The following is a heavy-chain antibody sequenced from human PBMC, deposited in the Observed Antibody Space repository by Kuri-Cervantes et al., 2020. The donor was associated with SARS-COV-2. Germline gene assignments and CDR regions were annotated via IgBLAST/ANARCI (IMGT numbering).Heavy chain of an antibody. Sequence: SETLSLTCTVSGGSISSGSYYWSWIRQPAGKGLEWIGRIYTSGSTNYNPSLKGRVTISVDTSKNQFSPKLSSVTAADTAVYYCARDLAYDSSGYAFDYWGQGTLVTVSS. CDR3: ARDLAYDSSGYAFDY. V-gene: IGHV4-61*02. J-gene: IGHJ4*02. CDR2: IYTSGST. D-gene: IGHD3-22*01. CDR1: GGSISSGSYY.